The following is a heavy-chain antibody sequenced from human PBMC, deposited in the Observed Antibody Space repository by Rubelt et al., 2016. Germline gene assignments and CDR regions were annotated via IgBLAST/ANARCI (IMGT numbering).Heavy chain of an antibody. CDR1: GFTFSSYS. Sequence: ASGFTFSSYSMNWVRQDSGKGLEWLSYISRRSGTIYYADSVKGRFSIARDNAKNSLYLQMKSLRVEETAVYYCARGGGSRGGTFDYWGQGTLVTVSS. J-gene: IGHJ4*02. V-gene: IGHV3-48*01. CDR3: ARGGGSRGGTFDY. D-gene: IGHD1-26*01. CDR2: ISRRSGTI.